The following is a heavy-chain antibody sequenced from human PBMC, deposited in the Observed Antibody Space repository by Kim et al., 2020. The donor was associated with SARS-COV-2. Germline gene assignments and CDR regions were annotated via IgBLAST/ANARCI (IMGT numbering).Heavy chain of an antibody. J-gene: IGHJ4*02. Sequence: SVKVSCKASGGTFSSYAISWVRQAPGQGLEWMGGIIPIFGTANYAQKFQGRVTITADESTSTAYMELSSLRSEDTAVYYCARGARDYGDYEYYFDYWGQGTLVTVSS. V-gene: IGHV1-69*13. CDR2: IIPIFGTA. CDR3: ARGARDYGDYEYYFDY. CDR1: GGTFSSYA. D-gene: IGHD4-17*01.